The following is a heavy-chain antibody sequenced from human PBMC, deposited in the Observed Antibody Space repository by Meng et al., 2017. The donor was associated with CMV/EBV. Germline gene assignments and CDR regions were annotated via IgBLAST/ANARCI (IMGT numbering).Heavy chain of an antibody. J-gene: IGHJ5*01. CDR1: GYTFSGYY. CDR3: ARYSASEFSNYHDS. D-gene: IGHD4-11*01. CDR2: INPNSGGT. Sequence: VECVELGGEVEEAGGQAEVSRKASGYTFSGYYMPWARQAPGQGLEWMGWINPNSGGTNYAQKFQGRVTMTRDTSSSKAYIELSRLRTNDTAVYYCARYSASEFSNYHDSWGQGTLVTVSS. V-gene: IGHV1-2*02.